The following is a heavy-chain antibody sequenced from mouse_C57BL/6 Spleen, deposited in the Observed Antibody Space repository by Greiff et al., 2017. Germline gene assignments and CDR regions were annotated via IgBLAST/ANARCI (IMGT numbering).Heavy chain of an antibody. V-gene: IGHV1-42*01. J-gene: IGHJ3*01. CDR3: ARVDYGSSPFAY. D-gene: IGHD1-1*01. Sequence: VQLQQSGPELVKPGASVKISCKASGYSFTGYYMHWVKQSPEKSLEWIGEINPSTGGTTYNQKFKAKATLTVDNSSSTAYMQLKSLTSEDSAVYYCARVDYGSSPFAYWGQGTLVTVSA. CDR2: INPSTGGT. CDR1: GYSFTGYY.